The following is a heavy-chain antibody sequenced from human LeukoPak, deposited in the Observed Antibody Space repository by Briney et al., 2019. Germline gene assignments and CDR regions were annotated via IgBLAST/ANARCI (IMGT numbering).Heavy chain of an antibody. Sequence: GGSLRLSCAASEFTFSNYAIHWVRQAPGKGLEWVTVISYDGSNTYYADSVKGRFTISRDNSKNTLYLQMNSLRAEDTAVYYCAKDKVPAADYYYYGMDVWGQGTTVTVSS. CDR1: EFTFSNYA. V-gene: IGHV3-30*04. CDR2: ISYDGSNT. CDR3: AKDKVPAADYYYYGMDV. J-gene: IGHJ6*02. D-gene: IGHD2-2*01.